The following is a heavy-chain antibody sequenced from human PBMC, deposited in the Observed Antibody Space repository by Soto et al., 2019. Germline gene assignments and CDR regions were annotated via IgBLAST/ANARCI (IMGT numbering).Heavy chain of an antibody. CDR2: IYHSGST. CDR3: ASFGYSSSSVDY. CDR1: GGSISSSNW. V-gene: IGHV4-4*02. Sequence: GPGTPSETLSLTCTVSGGSISSSNWWSWVRQPPGKGLEWIGEIYHSGSTNYNPSLKSRVTISVDKSKNQFSLKLSSVTAADTAVYYCASFGYSSSSVDYWGQGTLVTVSS. D-gene: IGHD6-6*01. J-gene: IGHJ4*02.